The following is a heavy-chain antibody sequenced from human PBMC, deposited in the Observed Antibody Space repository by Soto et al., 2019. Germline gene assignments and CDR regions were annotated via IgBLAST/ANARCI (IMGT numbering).Heavy chain of an antibody. Sequence: SVKVSCKASGGTFSSYAISWVRQAPGQGLEWMGGIIPIFGTANYAQKFQGRVTITADESTSTAYMELSSLRSEDTAVYYCARGFMQYASGSYYGMDVWGQGTTVTVSS. V-gene: IGHV1-69*13. D-gene: IGHD3-10*01. J-gene: IGHJ6*02. CDR2: IIPIFGTA. CDR3: ARGFMQYASGSYYGMDV. CDR1: GGTFSSYA.